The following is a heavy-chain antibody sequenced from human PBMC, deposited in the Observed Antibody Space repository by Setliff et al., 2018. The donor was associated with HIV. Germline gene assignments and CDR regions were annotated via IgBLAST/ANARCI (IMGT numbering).Heavy chain of an antibody. CDR2: IYPGDSGT. J-gene: IGHJ3*02. CDR3: ARDRWACGGASCSQDGGASDI. Sequence: PGESLKISCKGSGYSFPNYWIAWVRQMPGKGLEWMGIIYPGDSGTRYSPSFQGQVTISRDSAKNTLYLQLNSLSTEDTAVYYCARDRWACGGASCSQDGGASDIWGQGTMVTVSS. CDR1: GYSFPNYW. D-gene: IGHD2-15*01. V-gene: IGHV5-51*01.